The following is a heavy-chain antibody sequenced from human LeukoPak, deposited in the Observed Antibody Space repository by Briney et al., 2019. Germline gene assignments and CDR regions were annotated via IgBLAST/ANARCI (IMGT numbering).Heavy chain of an antibody. CDR2: ISAYNGNT. D-gene: IGHD1-26*01. V-gene: IGHV1-18*01. Sequence: GASVKVSCKPSGYTFTSYGISWVRQAPGQGLEWMGWISAYNGNTNYAQKLQGRVTMTTDTSTSTAYMELRSLRSDDTAVYYCARDLLVVGATYWFDPWGQGTLVTVSS. J-gene: IGHJ5*02. CDR3: ARDLLVVGATYWFDP. CDR1: GYTFTSYG.